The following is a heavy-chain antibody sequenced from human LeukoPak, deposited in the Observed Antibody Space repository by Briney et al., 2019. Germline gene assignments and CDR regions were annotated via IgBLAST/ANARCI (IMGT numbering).Heavy chain of an antibody. CDR1: GFTFSNDA. D-gene: IGHD3-9*01. V-gene: IGHV3-23*01. CDR3: AKWGDFDVLTGYYVPDF. J-gene: IGHJ4*02. Sequence: PGASLRLSCAASGFTFSNDAMSWVRQAPGKGLEWVSAITGSGGNTYYADSVKGRFTISRDNSKNTLYLQMNRLRDEDTAVYYCAKWGDFDVLTGYYVPDFWGQGTLVTVSS. CDR2: ITGSGGNT.